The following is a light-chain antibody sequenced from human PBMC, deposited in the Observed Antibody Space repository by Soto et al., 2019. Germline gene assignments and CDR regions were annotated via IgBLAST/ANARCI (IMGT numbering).Light chain of an antibody. V-gene: IGLV2-14*01. CDR1: SRYVGGYNY. J-gene: IGLJ1*01. CDR3: SSYTSSSTYV. Sequence: QSVLTQAASVSGSAGQSLTISCTGTSRYVGGYNYVSWYQQHPGKAPKLMIYDVSNRRSGVSNRFSGPKSGNTASLTISGLQAEDEADYYCSSYTSSSTYVFGPGTKVIVL. CDR2: DVS.